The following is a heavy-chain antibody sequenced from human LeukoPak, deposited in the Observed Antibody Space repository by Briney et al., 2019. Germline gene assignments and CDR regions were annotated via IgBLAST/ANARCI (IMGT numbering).Heavy chain of an antibody. Sequence: SETLSLTCSVSGVSISSGSNYWGWIRQPPGKTLEWIGSIYSRGNTYYNPSLKSRVIILIDTAKNQFSLKLSSVTAADTAVYYCARLPRSRYCSSTSCLNWFDPWGQGTLVTVSS. CDR2: IYSRGNT. CDR1: GVSISSGSNY. CDR3: ARLPRSRYCSSTSCLNWFDP. J-gene: IGHJ5*02. D-gene: IGHD2-2*01. V-gene: IGHV4-39*07.